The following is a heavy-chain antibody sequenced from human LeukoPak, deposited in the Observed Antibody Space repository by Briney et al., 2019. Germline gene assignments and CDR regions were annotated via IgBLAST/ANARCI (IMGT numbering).Heavy chain of an antibody. CDR1: GGSISSGDYY. D-gene: IGHD5-24*01. J-gene: IGHJ4*02. Sequence: SQTLSLTCTVSGGSISSGDYYWSWIRQPPGKGLEWIGYIYYSGSTYYNPSLKSRVAISVDTSKNQFSLKLSSVTAADTAVYYCARVGGMATVPFDYWGQGTLVTVSS. CDR2: IYYSGST. CDR3: ARVGGMATVPFDY. V-gene: IGHV4-30-4*01.